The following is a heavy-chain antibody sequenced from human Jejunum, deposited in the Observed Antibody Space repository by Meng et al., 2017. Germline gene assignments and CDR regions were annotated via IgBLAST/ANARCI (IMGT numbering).Heavy chain of an antibody. V-gene: IGHV3-74*01. CDR1: GFSFGSYW. Sequence: GESLKISCAASGFSFGSYWMHWVRQAPGKGLVWVSRIHPDGIRTNYADSVEGRFTISRDNDKNTLYLQMNSLRAEDTAVYYCSRWLQFTAFRCWGQGTLVTVSS. D-gene: IGHD5-24*01. J-gene: IGHJ4*02. CDR3: SRWLQFTAFRC. CDR2: IHPDGIRT.